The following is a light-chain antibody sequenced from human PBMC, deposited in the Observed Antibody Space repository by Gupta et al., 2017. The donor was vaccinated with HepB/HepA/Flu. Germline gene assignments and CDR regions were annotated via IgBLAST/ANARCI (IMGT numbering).Light chain of an antibody. CDR3: SSFTYTMTLVV. V-gene: IGLV2-14*01. J-gene: IGLJ2*01. CDR1: SIDVGDYKS. Sequence: QSALNPPASVSGSPGQSITISCTATSIDVGDYKSVSWYQQHPGKAPKLLISNVSNRPSGVSNRFSGSKSGNTASLTISGLQAEDEADYYCSSFTYTMTLVVFGGGTKVTVL. CDR2: NVS.